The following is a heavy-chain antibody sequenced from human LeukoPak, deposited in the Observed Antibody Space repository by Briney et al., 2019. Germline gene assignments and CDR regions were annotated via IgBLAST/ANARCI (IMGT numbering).Heavy chain of an antibody. J-gene: IGHJ3*02. V-gene: IGHV3-33*06. D-gene: IGHD3-10*01. Sequence: GGSLRLSCAASGFTFSSYGMHWVRQAPGKGLERVVVIWYDGSNKYYADSVKGRFTISRDNSKNTLYLQMNSLRAEDTAVYYCAKGSGRPLGDAFDIWGQGTMVTVSS. CDR1: GFTFSSYG. CDR3: AKGSGRPLGDAFDI. CDR2: IWYDGSNK.